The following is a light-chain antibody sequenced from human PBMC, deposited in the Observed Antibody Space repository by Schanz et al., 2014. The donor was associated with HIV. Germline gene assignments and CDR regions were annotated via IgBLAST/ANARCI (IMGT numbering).Light chain of an antibody. CDR1: SSNIDSYS. J-gene: IGLJ3*02. CDR3: SSFAGSNLPWV. CDR2: GNS. Sequence: QSVLTQPPSVSGTPGQGVSISCSGSSSNIDSYSVYSYQQLPGTAPKLLIYGNSNRPSGVPDRFSGSKSGSTASLTVSGLQPEDEADYYCSSFAGSNLPWVFGGGTKLTVL. V-gene: IGLV1-44*01.